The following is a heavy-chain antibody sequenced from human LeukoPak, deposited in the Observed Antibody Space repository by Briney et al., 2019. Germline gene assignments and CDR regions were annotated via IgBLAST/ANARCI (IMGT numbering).Heavy chain of an antibody. V-gene: IGHV3-11*04. D-gene: IGHD6-13*01. J-gene: IGHJ5*02. CDR1: GFTISDYS. CDR2: ISSGGTTI. CDR3: AKASRSSSWFPRWFDP. Sequence: PGGPLRLSCAASGFTISDYSMSWIRQAPGKGLEWVSHISSGGTTIYYADSVKGRFTISSDNARNSLDLQMNSLRAEDTAVYYCAKASRSSSWFPRWFDPWGQGTLVTVSS.